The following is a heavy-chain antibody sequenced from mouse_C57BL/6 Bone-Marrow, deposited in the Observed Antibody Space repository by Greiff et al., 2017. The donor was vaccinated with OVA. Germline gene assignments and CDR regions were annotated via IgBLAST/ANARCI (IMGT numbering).Heavy chain of an antibody. CDR3: ATGSSYDGYFDV. CDR1: GFTFSDYG. Sequence: EVQLQESGGGLVKPGGSLKLSCAASGFTFSDYGMHWVRQAPEKGLEWVAYISSGSSTIYYADTVKGRFTISRDNAKNTLFLQMTSLRSEDTAMYYCATGSSYDGYFDVWGTGTTVTVSS. J-gene: IGHJ1*03. D-gene: IGHD1-1*01. V-gene: IGHV5-17*01. CDR2: ISSGSSTI.